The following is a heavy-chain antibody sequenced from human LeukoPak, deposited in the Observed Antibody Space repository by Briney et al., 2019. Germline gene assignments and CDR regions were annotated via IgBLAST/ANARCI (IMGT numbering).Heavy chain of an antibody. D-gene: IGHD3-22*01. Sequence: SETLSLTCTVSSGTINSSRYYWRSIRQPPGKVLEMIGNIYYSGSTHYIPSLKSRVTISVITSHNQFSMKLSSVTAAGNAVHYGARDRCGYYCPPYFDCRGQGSLVTDSS. CDR3: ARDRCGYYCPPYFDC. CDR2: IYYSGST. J-gene: IGHJ4*02. CDR1: SGTINSSRYY. V-gene: IGHV4-39*07.